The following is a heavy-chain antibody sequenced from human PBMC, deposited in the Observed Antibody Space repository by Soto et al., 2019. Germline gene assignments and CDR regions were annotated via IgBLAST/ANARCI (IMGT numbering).Heavy chain of an antibody. J-gene: IGHJ3*02. Sequence: QVRLHESGPGLVKPSETLSLTCTVSTDSFNDYYWSWIRQPPGKGLEWIGPIYNTGNPNYNPSLDSRVSISVDASKIQFPLSLSSVTAADTAVYYCTRDVGIHDAFDIWGQGTLVTVSS. D-gene: IGHD5-18*01. V-gene: IGHV4-59*13. CDR1: TDSFNDYY. CDR3: TRDVGIHDAFDI. CDR2: IYNTGNP.